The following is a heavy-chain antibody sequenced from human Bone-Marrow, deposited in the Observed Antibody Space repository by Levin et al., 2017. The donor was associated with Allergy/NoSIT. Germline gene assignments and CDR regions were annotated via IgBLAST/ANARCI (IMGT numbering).Heavy chain of an antibody. CDR2: IWEDGTTK. CDR3: AREIRGSEGTF. V-gene: IGHV3-33*01. J-gene: IGHJ4*02. Sequence: GGSLRLSCAASGFVFRESAMHWVRQAPGKGLEWVAMIWEDGTTKFYADSVRGRFTISKDNSRSTLFLHLNSLRAEDTALYYCAREIRGSEGTFWGQGTLVTVSS. D-gene: IGHD3-10*01. CDR1: GFVFRESA.